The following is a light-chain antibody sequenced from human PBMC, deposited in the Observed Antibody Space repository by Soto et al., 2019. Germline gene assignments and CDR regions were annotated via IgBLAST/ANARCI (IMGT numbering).Light chain of an antibody. CDR1: QRITSP. V-gene: IGKV3-11*01. CDR2: HTY. Sequence: EIVLTQSPATLSLSPGDSATLSCRANQRITSPLAWYQKKPGQAPRLLIFHTYNMSTGSPPRFSGSGSGTDFTLNISSLESEDFAVYYCQERSGWLSFGEGTKIDVK. J-gene: IGKJ4*01. CDR3: QERSGWLS.